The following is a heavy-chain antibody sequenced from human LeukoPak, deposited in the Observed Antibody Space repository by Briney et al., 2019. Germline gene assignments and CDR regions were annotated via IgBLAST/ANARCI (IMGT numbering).Heavy chain of an antibody. CDR1: GFTFISYS. D-gene: IGHD5-18*01. V-gene: IGHV3-48*04. J-gene: IGHJ4*02. CDR2: ISSSGNTI. Sequence: GGSLRLSCAASGFTFISYSMNWVRQALGKGLEWVSYISSSGNTIDYEDSVKGRFTISRDNAKNSLYLQMVSLRAEDTAVYYCARLRGYSYGYGDYWGQGTLVTVSS. CDR3: ARLRGYSYGYGDY.